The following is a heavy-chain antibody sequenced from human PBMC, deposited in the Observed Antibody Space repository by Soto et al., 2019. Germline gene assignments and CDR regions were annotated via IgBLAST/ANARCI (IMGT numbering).Heavy chain of an antibody. CDR3: ARDKYYDSSGYYYDDYYGMDV. V-gene: IGHV1-18*01. CDR2: ISAYNGNT. J-gene: IGHJ6*02. Sequence: AASVKVSCKASGYTFTSYGISWVRQAPGQGLEWMGWISAYNGNTNYAQKLQGRVTMTTDTSTSTAYMELRSLRSDDTAVYYCARDKYYDSSGYYYDDYYGMDVWGQGTTVTVSS. CDR1: GYTFTSYG. D-gene: IGHD3-22*01.